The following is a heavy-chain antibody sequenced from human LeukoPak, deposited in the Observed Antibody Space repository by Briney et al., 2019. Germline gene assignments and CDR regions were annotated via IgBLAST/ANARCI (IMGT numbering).Heavy chain of an antibody. Sequence: PSETLSLTCTVSGGSVSRGGYYWNWIRQHPGKGLEWIGFTSYSEGTCYSPSLMSRITISVDRSQNQFSLKMRDVTAADTAVYFCATADWESFYFDSWGQGALVAVSS. CDR2: TSYSEGT. CDR1: GGSVSRGGYY. V-gene: IGHV4-31*03. D-gene: IGHD1-26*01. CDR3: ATADWESFYFDS. J-gene: IGHJ4*02.